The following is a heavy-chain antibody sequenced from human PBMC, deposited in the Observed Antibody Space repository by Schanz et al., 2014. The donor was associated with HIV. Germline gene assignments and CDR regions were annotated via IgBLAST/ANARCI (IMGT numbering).Heavy chain of an antibody. CDR2: ITDSGDKT. CDR3: AQMGAFAAFDI. V-gene: IGHV3-23*01. CDR1: AFPFSHNA. J-gene: IGHJ3*02. D-gene: IGHD3-16*01. Sequence: EALLLESGGGLVQPGGSLRLSCRGSAFPFSHNAMTWVRQAPGKGLQWVSSITDSGDKTDYTDSVKGRFTISRDNSRNTLFLQMDSLRVDDTAVYYCAQMGAFAAFDIWGHGTVVTVSS.